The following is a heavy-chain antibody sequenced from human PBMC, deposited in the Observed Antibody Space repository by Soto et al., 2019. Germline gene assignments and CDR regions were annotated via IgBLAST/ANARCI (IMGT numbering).Heavy chain of an antibody. CDR1: GFSFGDSY. Sequence: QVQLVESGGGLVKPGGSLRLACAASGFSFGDSYMSWVRQAPGKGLEWLSYISGGSSYTNYADSVKGRFTISRDNAKRSLYLEMNSLRADETAVYYCAKTIVAASGYYFDHWGQGNLVTVSS. V-gene: IGHV3-11*06. CDR3: AKTIVAASGYYFDH. CDR2: ISGGSSYT. D-gene: IGHD2-21*01. J-gene: IGHJ4*02.